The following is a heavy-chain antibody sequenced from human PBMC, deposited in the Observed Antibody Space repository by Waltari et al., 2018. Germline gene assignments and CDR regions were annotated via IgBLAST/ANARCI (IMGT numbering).Heavy chain of an antibody. J-gene: IGHJ4*02. CDR2: IKTKADGGTA. CDR3: IRDYCSNIGCYTAVDS. CDR1: GFTFVGDA. D-gene: IGHD2-2*02. Sequence: EVQLVESGGGLVQPGRSLILSCTTSGFTFVGDAMSWVRQAPGKGVEWVGWIKTKADGGTAQYVASVKGRVTISRDESNSNDYLQMNRLKTEDTAVYYCIRDYCSNIGCYTAVDSWGQGTLVTVST. V-gene: IGHV3-49*04.